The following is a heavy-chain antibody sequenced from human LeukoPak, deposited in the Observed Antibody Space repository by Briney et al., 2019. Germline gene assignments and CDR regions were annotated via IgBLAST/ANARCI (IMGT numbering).Heavy chain of an antibody. D-gene: IGHD1-26*01. CDR3: AKETQWELPYDAFDI. V-gene: IGHV3-23*01. Sequence: HPGGSLRLSCAASGFTFSSYAMSWVRQAPGKGLEWVSAISGRGGRTYYADSVKRRFTISRDNSKNTLYLQMNSLRAEDTAVYYCAKETQWELPYDAFDIWGQGTMVTVSS. J-gene: IGHJ3*02. CDR2: ISGRGGRT. CDR1: GFTFSSYA.